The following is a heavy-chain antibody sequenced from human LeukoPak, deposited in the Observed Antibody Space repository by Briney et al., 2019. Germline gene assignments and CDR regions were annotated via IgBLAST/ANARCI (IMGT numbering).Heavy chain of an antibody. CDR3: ARQNYGGYYFDY. D-gene: IGHD4-23*01. CDR2: INPSGVYA. Sequence: GSSEKVSCKASGYTFTNYYIHWVRQAPGQGLEWMEIINPSGVYAEYAQNFQSRVTVTLDTSTSTVYMELSSLRSEDTAVYYCARQNYGGYYFDYWGEGTLVTVSS. V-gene: IGHV1-46*01. J-gene: IGHJ4*02. CDR1: GYTFTNYY.